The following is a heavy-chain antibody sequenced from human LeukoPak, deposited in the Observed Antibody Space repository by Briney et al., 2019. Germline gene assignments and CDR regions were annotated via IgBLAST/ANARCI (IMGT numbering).Heavy chain of an antibody. D-gene: IGHD3-10*01. Sequence: GGSLRLSCAGSGFTFSSYGMHWVRQAPGKGLEWVCRIESKTDGGTTDYAAPVKGRFTISRDDSKNTLHLQMNSLKTEDTAVYYCTTDLFYSGSSSPLDYWGQGTLVTVSS. CDR2: IESKTDGGTT. CDR3: TTDLFYSGSSSPLDY. J-gene: IGHJ4*02. CDR1: GFTFSSYG. V-gene: IGHV3-15*04.